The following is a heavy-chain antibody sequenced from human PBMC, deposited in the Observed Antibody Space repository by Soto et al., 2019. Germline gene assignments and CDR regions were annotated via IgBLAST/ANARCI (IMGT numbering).Heavy chain of an antibody. J-gene: IGHJ6*02. CDR1: GYTFSNYG. Sequence: QVQLVQSGAEVKKPGASVTVSCKTSGYTFSNYGINWVRQAPGQGLEWMGWISGYNGNTNYARTIQGRATMTTDTSTGAVYMELRSLKSDDTAIYYCSRFIMVGGWFDPNYYHGIDVWGQGTTVTVSS. CDR3: SRFIMVGGWFDPNYYHGIDV. D-gene: IGHD6-19*01. V-gene: IGHV1-18*01. CDR2: ISGYNGNT.